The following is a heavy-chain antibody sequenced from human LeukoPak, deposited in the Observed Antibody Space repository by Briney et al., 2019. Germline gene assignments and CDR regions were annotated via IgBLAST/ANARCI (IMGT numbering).Heavy chain of an antibody. CDR2: ISGSGGST. CDR3: AKYHDYGDYGYWYFDL. J-gene: IGHJ2*01. Sequence: GSLRLSCAASGFTFSSYAMSWVRQAPGKGLEWVSRISGSGGSTYYADSVKGRFTISRDNSKNMLYLQMNSLRAEDTAVYYCAKYHDYGDYGYWYFDLWGRGTLVTVSS. V-gene: IGHV3-23*01. CDR1: GFTFSSYA. D-gene: IGHD4-17*01.